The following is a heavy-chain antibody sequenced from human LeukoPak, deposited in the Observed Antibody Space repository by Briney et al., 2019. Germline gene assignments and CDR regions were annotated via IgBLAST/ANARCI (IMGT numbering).Heavy chain of an antibody. CDR1: GGSFSGYY. D-gene: IGHD3-9*01. V-gene: IGHV4-34*01. J-gene: IGHJ4*02. CDR2: MNHSGST. CDR3: ARADAYYDILTGSIRGYYFGY. Sequence: SETLSLTCAVYGGSFSGYYWSWIGQPPGKGLEWIGKMNHSGSTNYNPSLKSRVTISVDTSKNQFSLKLSSVTAADTAVYYCARADAYYDILTGSIRGYYFGYWGQGTLVTVSS.